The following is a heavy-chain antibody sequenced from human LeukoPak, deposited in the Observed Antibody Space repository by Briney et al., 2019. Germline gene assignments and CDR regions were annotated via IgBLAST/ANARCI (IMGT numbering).Heavy chain of an antibody. Sequence: ASVKVSCKASGYTFTGYYMHWVRQAPGQGLEWMEWINPNSGDTNYAQKFQGRVTMTGDTSISTAYMEVSRLRSGDTAVYYCARGGGQLERLGYWGQGTLVTVSS. D-gene: IGHD1-1*01. V-gene: IGHV1-2*02. CDR1: GYTFTGYY. CDR3: ARGGGQLERLGY. CDR2: INPNSGDT. J-gene: IGHJ4*02.